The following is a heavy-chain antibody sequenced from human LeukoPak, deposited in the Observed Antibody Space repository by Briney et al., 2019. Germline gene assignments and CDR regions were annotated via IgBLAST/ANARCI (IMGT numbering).Heavy chain of an antibody. CDR3: ARRYRGFFDY. D-gene: IGHD3-16*02. V-gene: IGHV4-59*01. J-gene: IGHJ4*02. CDR1: GGSLSSYF. Sequence: SQTLSLTCTVSGGSLSSYFWSWIRLSPGKGLEWIGYIYSSGSTNYNPSLRSRVTISVDTSKRQFSLKVNSVTAADTAVYYCARRYRGFFDYWGQGILVTVSS. CDR2: IYSSGST.